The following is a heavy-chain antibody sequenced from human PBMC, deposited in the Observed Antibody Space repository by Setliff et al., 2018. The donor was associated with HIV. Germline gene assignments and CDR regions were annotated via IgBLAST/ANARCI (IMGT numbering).Heavy chain of an antibody. CDR3: ARGGASSKYLDP. Sequence: SETLSLTCSVSGGSISSGNYYWGWTRQPAGKGLEWIGHIYTDGTIKYNPSLKSRLTISVDTSKNQFSLSLTSVTGADTAVYYCARGGASSKYLDPWGQGTLVTVSS. J-gene: IGHJ5*02. V-gene: IGHV4-61*09. CDR2: IYTDGTI. D-gene: IGHD2-15*01. CDR1: GGSISSGNYY.